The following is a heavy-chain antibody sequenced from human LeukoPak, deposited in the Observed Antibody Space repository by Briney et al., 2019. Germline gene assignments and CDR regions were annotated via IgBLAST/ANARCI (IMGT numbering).Heavy chain of an antibody. CDR1: GYTFTSYD. J-gene: IGHJ1*01. Sequence: ASVTVSCKASGYTFTSYDVHWLRQATGQGLEWLGWMNPNSGNTGYAQKFQGRVTMTRDTAISTAYMDLSSLRSEDTAVYYCAVAPDGYNRGCLYWGQGTLVTVSS. CDR3: AVAPDGYNRGCLY. CDR2: MNPNSGNT. D-gene: IGHD6-19*01. V-gene: IGHV1-8*01.